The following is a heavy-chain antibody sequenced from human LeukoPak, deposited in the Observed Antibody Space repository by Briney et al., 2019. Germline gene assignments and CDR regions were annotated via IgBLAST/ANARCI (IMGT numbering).Heavy chain of an antibody. D-gene: IGHD3-9*01. CDR2: VYYSGST. Sequence: SETLSLTCTVSGGSISSSTYYWGRIRQPPGKGLEWVGNVYYSGSTYYNPSLKSRVTISIDTSKRHFSLKLTSVTAADTAVYYCARGSYDVLTGYSTLGEYWGQGTLVTVHS. J-gene: IGHJ4*02. V-gene: IGHV4-39*02. CDR3: ARGSYDVLTGYSTLGEY. CDR1: GGSISSSTYY.